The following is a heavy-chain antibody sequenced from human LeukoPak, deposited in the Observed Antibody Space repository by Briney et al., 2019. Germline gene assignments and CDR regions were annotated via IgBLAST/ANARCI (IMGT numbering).Heavy chain of an antibody. J-gene: IGHJ3*02. CDR2: IYTSGST. V-gene: IGHV4-4*07. CDR1: GGSISSYY. D-gene: IGHD3-22*01. CDR3: ASPGRYDSSGPAFDI. Sequence: SETLSLTCTVSGGSISSYYWSWIRQPAGKGLEWIGRIYTSGSTNYNPSLKSRVTMSVDTSKNQFSLKLSSVTAADTAVYYCASPGRYDSSGPAFDIWGQGTMVTVSS.